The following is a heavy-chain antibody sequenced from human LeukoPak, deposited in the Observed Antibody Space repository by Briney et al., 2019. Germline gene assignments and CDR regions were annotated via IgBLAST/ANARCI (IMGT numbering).Heavy chain of an antibody. CDR3: ARGSSGYPHYFDY. CDR1: GYTFTNYA. D-gene: IGHD3-22*01. CDR2: INAGNGNT. V-gene: IGHV1-3*01. Sequence: ASVKVSCKASGYTFTNYAMHWVRQAPGQRLEWMGWINAGNGNTKYSQKFHGRVTITRDTSASTAYMELSSLRSEDTAVYYCARGSSGYPHYFDYWGQGTLVTVSS. J-gene: IGHJ4*02.